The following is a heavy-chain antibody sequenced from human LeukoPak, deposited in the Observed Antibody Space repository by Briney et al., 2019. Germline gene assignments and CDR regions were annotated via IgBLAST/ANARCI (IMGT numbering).Heavy chain of an antibody. V-gene: IGHV4-59*04. D-gene: IGHD6-13*01. Sequence: PSETLSLTCTVSGGSISCYYWSWIRQPPGKGLEWIGTVYYSGSTYYNPSLKSRVTISVDTSRNQFSLKLSSVTAADTAVYYCAASYSTSWPEMDYWGQGTLVTVSS. CDR2: VYYSGST. CDR1: GGSISCYY. J-gene: IGHJ4*02. CDR3: AASYSTSWPEMDY.